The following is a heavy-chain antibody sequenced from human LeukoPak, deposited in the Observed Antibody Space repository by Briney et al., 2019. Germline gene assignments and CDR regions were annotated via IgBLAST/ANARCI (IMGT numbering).Heavy chain of an antibody. D-gene: IGHD3-9*01. CDR2: INPNSGGT. V-gene: IGHV1-2*02. Sequence: ASVKVSCKASGYTFTGYYMHWVRQAPGQGLEWMGWINPNSGGTNYALKFQGRVTMTRDTSISTAYMELSRLRSDDTAVYYCARVPARLRYFDWLVCGQGTLVTVSS. CDR3: ARVPARLRYFDWLV. J-gene: IGHJ4*02. CDR1: GYTFTGYY.